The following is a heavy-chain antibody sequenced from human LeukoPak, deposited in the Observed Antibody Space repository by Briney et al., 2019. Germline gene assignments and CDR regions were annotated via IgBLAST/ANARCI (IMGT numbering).Heavy chain of an antibody. V-gene: IGHV3-23*01. CDR1: GFTFSSYA. D-gene: IGHD2-21*01. CDR3: AKDGNCGGDCWTFDF. J-gene: IGHJ4*02. Sequence: PGGSLRLSCAASGFTFSSYAMGWVRQAPGKGLEWVSTFSGTGGSAYYADSVKGRFTISRDNSKNTLYLQMNSLRAEDTAVYYCAKDGNCGGDCWTFDFWGQGTLVTVSS. CDR2: FSGTGGSA.